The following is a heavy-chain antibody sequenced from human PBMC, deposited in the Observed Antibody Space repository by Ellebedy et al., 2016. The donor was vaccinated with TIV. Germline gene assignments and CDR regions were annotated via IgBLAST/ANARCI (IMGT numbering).Heavy chain of an antibody. Sequence: GESLKISCAASGFTFDDYAMHWVRQAPGKGLEWVSLISGDGGSTYYADSVKGRFTISRDNSKNSLYLQMNSLRAEDTAVYYFAKVHLTQWLVDFDYWGQGTLVTVSS. CDR2: ISGDGGST. CDR1: GFTFDDYA. J-gene: IGHJ4*02. CDR3: AKVHLTQWLVDFDY. V-gene: IGHV3-43*02. D-gene: IGHD6-19*01.